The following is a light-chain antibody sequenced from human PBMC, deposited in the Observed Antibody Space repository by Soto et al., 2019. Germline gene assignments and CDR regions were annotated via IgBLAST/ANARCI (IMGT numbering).Light chain of an antibody. V-gene: IGKV3-15*01. J-gene: IGKJ1*01. Sequence: EIVMTQSPATLSVSPGERATLACRASQSFSSNLAWYQQKPGQAPRLLIYGASTRATGIPARFSGSGSGTEFTLTISSLQSEDFAVYYCLQYNNWPRTFGQGTKVEIK. CDR1: QSFSSN. CDR2: GAS. CDR3: LQYNNWPRT.